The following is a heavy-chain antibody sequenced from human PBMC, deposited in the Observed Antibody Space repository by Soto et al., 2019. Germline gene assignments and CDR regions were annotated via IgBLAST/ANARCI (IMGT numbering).Heavy chain of an antibody. CDR1: GLPFSTYE. CDR3: VKGGWLDD. Sequence: EVQLLESGGGLIQPGGSLRLSCAASGLPFSTYEMNWARQSPGKGLEWVAFITSSGGPTYYADSVRGRFTISRDNSKNTLYLQMDSLRVEDTARYYCVKGGWLDDWGQGTLVTVSS. V-gene: IGHV3-23*01. J-gene: IGHJ5*02. CDR2: ITSSGGPT.